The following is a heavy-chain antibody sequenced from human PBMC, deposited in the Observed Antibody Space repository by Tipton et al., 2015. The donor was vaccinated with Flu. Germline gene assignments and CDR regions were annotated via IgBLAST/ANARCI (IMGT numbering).Heavy chain of an antibody. Sequence: SGFTFSDYDMHWVRQAPGKGLEWVAFIRYDGSNKYYADSVKGRFTLSRDNSKNTLYLQMNSLRAEDTAVYYCAKDRIMITFGGADDAFDIWGQGTMVTVSS. CDR2: IRYDGSNK. D-gene: IGHD3-16*01. CDR3: AKDRIMITFGGADDAFDI. V-gene: IGHV3-30*02. J-gene: IGHJ3*02. CDR1: GFTFSDYD.